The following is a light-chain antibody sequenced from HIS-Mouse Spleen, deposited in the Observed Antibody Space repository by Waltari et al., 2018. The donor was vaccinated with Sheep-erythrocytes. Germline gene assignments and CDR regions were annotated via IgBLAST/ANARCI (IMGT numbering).Light chain of an antibody. V-gene: IGLV3-19*01. CDR1: SLRSYY. CDR3: NSRDSSGNLV. CDR2: GKN. Sequence: SSELTQDPAVSVALGQTVRITCQGDSLRSYYESWYQQKPGQAPVLVIYGKNNRPSGIPDRFSGSSSGNTASLTITGAQAEDEADYYCNSRDSSGNLVFGGGTKLTVL. J-gene: IGLJ2*01.